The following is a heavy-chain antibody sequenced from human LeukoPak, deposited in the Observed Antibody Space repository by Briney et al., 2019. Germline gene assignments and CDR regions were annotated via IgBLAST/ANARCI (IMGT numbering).Heavy chain of an antibody. D-gene: IGHD3-10*01. CDR1: GYTFTSHF. CDR3: ARRSRALGFDLDY. Sequence: GASVKVSCKASGYTFTSHFMHWVRQAPGQGLEWMGIINPRGGSTSYTQKFQGRVTMTRDTSTSTVYMELSSLRSDDTAVYYCARRSRALGFDLDYWGQGTLVTVSS. V-gene: IGHV1-46*01. J-gene: IGHJ4*02. CDR2: INPRGGST.